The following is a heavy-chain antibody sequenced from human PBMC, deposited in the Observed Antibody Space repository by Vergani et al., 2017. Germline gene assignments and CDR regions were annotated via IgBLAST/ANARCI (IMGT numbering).Heavy chain of an antibody. CDR2: IYWNDDQ. Sequence: QITLKESGPTLVKPTQTLTLTCTFSGFSLNTRGVSVAWIRQPPGKALDWLALIYWNDDQHYSPSLNNRVTITKDTSKNQVVLTMTNMDYVDTGTYYCVYRKTDCGTTGCCYPFYYYCYMDVWGKGSTVTVSS. CDR1: GFSLNTRGVS. J-gene: IGHJ6*03. D-gene: IGHD1-7*01. V-gene: IGHV2-5*04. CDR3: VYRKTDCGTTGCCYPFYYYCYMDV.